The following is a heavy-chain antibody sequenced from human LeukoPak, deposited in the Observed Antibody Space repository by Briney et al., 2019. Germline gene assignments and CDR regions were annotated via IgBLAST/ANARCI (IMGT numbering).Heavy chain of an antibody. Sequence: SETLSLTCAVSGGSISSGGYSWSWIRQPPGKGLEWIGYIYYSGSTNYNPSLKSRVTISVDTSKNQFSLKLSSVTAADTAVYYCARSDGVATIDYWGQGTLVTVSS. CDR3: ARSDGVATIDY. J-gene: IGHJ4*02. CDR2: IYYSGST. D-gene: IGHD5-24*01. V-gene: IGHV4-61*08. CDR1: GGSISSGGYS.